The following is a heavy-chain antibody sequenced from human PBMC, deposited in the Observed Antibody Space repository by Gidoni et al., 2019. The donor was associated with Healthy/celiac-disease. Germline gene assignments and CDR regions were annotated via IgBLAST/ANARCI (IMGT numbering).Heavy chain of an antibody. V-gene: IGHV3-23*01. Sequence: EVQLLESGGGLVQPGGSLRLSCAASGFTFSSYAMSWVRQAPGKGLGWVSAISGSGGSTYYADSVKGRFTISRDNSKNTLYLQMNSLRAEDTAVYYCAKDNIVLVVYASFDYWGQGTLVTVSS. J-gene: IGHJ4*02. D-gene: IGHD2-8*02. CDR1: GFTFSSYA. CDR2: ISGSGGST. CDR3: AKDNIVLVVYASFDY.